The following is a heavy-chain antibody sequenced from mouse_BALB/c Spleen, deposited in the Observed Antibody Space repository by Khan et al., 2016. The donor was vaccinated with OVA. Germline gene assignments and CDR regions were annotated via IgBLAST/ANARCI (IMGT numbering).Heavy chain of an antibody. J-gene: IGHJ3*01. Sequence: QVQLKQSGPGLVQPSQSLSITCTVSGFSLTNYSVHWVRQSPGKGLEWLGVIWSAGSTDYNAAFISRLTIRTDNSRSQVFFKMNSLQPNDTAIYECARRGYDSGRGALGAYWGQGTLVTVSA. V-gene: IGHV2-2*02. CDR1: GFSLTNYS. CDR3: ARRGYDSGRGALGAY. D-gene: IGHD2-4*01. CDR2: IWSAGST.